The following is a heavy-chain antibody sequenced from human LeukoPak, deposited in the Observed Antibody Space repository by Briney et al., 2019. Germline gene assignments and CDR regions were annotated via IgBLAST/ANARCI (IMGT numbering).Heavy chain of an antibody. J-gene: IGHJ4*02. CDR2: INNDGSST. Sequence: GGSLRLSCAASGFTFSSYWIHWVRQAPGKGLVWVSRINNDGSSTNYADSVKGRFTISRDNAKNTVYLQLNSLKAEDTAVYYCARDITGGALDYWGQGALVTVSS. CDR3: ARDITGGALDY. CDR1: GFTFSSYW. D-gene: IGHD2-21*01. V-gene: IGHV3-74*01.